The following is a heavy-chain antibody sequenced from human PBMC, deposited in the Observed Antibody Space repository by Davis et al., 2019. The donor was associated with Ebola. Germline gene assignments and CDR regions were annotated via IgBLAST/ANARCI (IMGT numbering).Heavy chain of an antibody. CDR2: ISSSSTYT. Sequence: GGSLRLSCAASGFTFSDYYMSWIRQAPGKGLEWVSYISSSSTYTNYADSVKGRFTISRDNAENSLYLQMNSLSAEDTAVYFCAREGYYFYGMDVWGQGTTVTVSS. J-gene: IGHJ6*02. CDR1: GFTFSDYY. CDR3: AREGYYFYGMDV. V-gene: IGHV3-11*06.